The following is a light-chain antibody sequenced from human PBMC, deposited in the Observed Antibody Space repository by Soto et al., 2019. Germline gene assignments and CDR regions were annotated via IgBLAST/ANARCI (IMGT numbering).Light chain of an antibody. V-gene: IGLV1-44*01. CDR2: YDN. CDR3: AAWDDSLNGRV. Sequence: VLTQPPSASGTPGQRVTISCSGSNSNIGSNTVNWYQQPPGTAPKLLIYYDNLRPSGVPDRISGSKSGTSASLAISGLQSDDEADYYCAAWDDSLNGRVFGTGTKVTVL. J-gene: IGLJ1*01. CDR1: NSNIGSNT.